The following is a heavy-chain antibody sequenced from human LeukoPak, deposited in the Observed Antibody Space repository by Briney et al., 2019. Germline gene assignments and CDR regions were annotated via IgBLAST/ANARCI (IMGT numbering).Heavy chain of an antibody. CDR1: GGSFSGYY. CDR2: INHSGST. J-gene: IGHJ6*03. CDR3: ARGGLLYYYYYMDV. V-gene: IGHV4-34*01. D-gene: IGHD1-26*01. Sequence: PSETLSLTCAVYGGSFSGYYWSWIRQPPGKGLEWIGEINHSGSTNYNPSLKSRVTISVDTSKNQFSLKLSSVTAADTAVYYCARGGLLYYYYYMDVWGKGTTVTVSS.